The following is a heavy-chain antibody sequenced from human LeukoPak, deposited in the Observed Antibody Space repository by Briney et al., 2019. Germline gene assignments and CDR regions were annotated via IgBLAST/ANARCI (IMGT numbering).Heavy chain of an antibody. D-gene: IGHD6-13*01. CDR2: ISSSSSTI. Sequence: PGGSLRLSCTASGFTFSSYSMNWVRQAPGKGLEWVSYISSSSSTIYYASSVKGRFTISRDNAKNSLYLQMNSLRAEDTAVYYCAKASQLVYAFDIWGQGTMVTVSS. CDR1: GFTFSSYS. V-gene: IGHV3-48*01. J-gene: IGHJ3*02. CDR3: AKASQLVYAFDI.